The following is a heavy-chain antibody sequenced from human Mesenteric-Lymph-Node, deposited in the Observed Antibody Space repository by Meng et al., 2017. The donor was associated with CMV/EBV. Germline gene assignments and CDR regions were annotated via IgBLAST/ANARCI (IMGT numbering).Heavy chain of an antibody. V-gene: IGHV3-69-1*01. CDR2: ISSSSTI. CDR1: GFTVIRSY. CDR3: ARDDCSSTSCYYYYGMDV. D-gene: IGHD2-2*01. Sequence: GESLKISCAASGFTVIRSYMRWVRQAPGKGLEWVSSISSSSTIYYADSVKGRFTISRDNAKNSLYLQVSSLRAEDTAVYYCARDDCSSTSCYYYYGMDVWGQGTTVTVSS. J-gene: IGHJ6*02.